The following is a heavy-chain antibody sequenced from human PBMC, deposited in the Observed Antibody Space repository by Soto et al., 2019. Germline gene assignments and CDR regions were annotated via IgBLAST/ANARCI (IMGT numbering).Heavy chain of an antibody. CDR2: IIPVFGAA. J-gene: IGHJ4*02. D-gene: IGHD3-16*01. V-gene: IGHV1-69*01. CDR1: GGTFSTYT. Sequence: QVQLVQSGAEVKKPGSSVKVSCKASGGTFSTYTINWVRQAPGQGLEWMGGIIPVFGAANYEQKFPGRVTITADESTSTAYMELSSLRSDDTAVYYCATVLEGADYWGQGTLVTVSS. CDR3: ATVLEGADY.